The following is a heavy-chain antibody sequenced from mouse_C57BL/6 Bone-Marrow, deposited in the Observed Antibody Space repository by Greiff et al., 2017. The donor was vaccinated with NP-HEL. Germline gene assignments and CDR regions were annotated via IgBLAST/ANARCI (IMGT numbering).Heavy chain of an antibody. CDR3: ARLGCGNYLITGAMDY. V-gene: IGHV1-81*01. D-gene: IGHD2-1*01. CDR1: GYTFTSYG. CDR2: IYPRSGNT. Sequence: SGAELARPGASVKLSCKASGYTFTSYGISWVKQRTGQGLEWIGEIYPRSGNTYYNEKFKGKATLTADKSSSTAYMELRSLTSEDSAVYFCARLGCGNYLITGAMDYWGQGTSVTVSS. J-gene: IGHJ4*01.